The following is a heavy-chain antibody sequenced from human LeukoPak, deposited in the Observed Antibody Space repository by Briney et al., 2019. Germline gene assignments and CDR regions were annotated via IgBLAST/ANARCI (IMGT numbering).Heavy chain of an antibody. D-gene: IGHD3-3*01. CDR3: AKKPDFWSGLYYFDY. CDR1: GFTVSSYA. CDR2: ISSSGGTN. Sequence: GGSLRLSCAASGFTVSSYAMSWVRQAPGKGLEWVSAISSSGGTNYYAAVVKGRFTSSRDTSKTTLYLLINLLAADDTAVYSGAKKPDFWSGLYYFDYWGQGTLVTVSS. J-gene: IGHJ4*02. V-gene: IGHV3-23*01.